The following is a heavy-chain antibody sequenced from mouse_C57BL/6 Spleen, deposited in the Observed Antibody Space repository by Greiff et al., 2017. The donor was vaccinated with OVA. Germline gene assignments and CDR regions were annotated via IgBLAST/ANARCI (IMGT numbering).Heavy chain of an antibody. D-gene: IGHD1-1*01. Sequence: EVQLQQSGAELVRPGASVKLSCTASGFNIKDDYMHWVKQRPEQGLEWIGWIDPENGDTEYASKFQGKATITADTSSNTAYLQLSSLTSEDTAVYYCTRITTVVAPCGNWGQGTTLTVSS. CDR1: GFNIKDDY. CDR3: TRITTVVAPCGN. J-gene: IGHJ2*01. V-gene: IGHV14-4*01. CDR2: IDPENGDT.